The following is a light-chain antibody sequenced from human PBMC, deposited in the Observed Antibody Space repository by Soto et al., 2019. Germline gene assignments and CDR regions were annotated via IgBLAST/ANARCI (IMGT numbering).Light chain of an antibody. J-gene: IGLJ1*01. V-gene: IGLV2-14*01. Sequence: QSVLTQPASVSGSPGQSITISCTGTSSDVGGYNYVSWYQQHPGKAPKLMISEVNNRPSGVSNRFSGSRSGNTASLTISGLQAEDEAVYYCSSFTSTNTLYVFGTGTQLTVL. CDR1: SSDVGGYNY. CDR2: EVN. CDR3: SSFTSTNTLYV.